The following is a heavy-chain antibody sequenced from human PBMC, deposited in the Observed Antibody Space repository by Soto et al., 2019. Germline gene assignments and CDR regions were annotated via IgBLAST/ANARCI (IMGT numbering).Heavy chain of an antibody. J-gene: IGHJ6*02. D-gene: IGHD2-21*02. CDR2: IIPIFGTA. Sequence: QVQLVQSGAEVKKPGSSVKVSCKASGGTFSSYAISWVRQAPGQGLEWMGGIIPIFGTANYAQKFQGRVTITADESTSTAYMELRSLRSEDTAVYYCARGGVVVVTAILGGMDVWGQGTTVTVSS. CDR1: GGTFSSYA. V-gene: IGHV1-69*12. CDR3: ARGGVVVVTAILGGMDV.